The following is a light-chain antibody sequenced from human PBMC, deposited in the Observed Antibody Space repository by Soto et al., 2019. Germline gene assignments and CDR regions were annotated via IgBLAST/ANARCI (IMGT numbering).Light chain of an antibody. CDR2: GAS. J-gene: IGKJ1*01. CDR3: QQYNDWPRT. V-gene: IGKV3-15*01. Sequence: EIVMTQSPATLSVSPGERATLSCRASQSVSSDLVWYQHKLGQAPRLLMYGASTRATDIPARFSGSGSGTEFTLTINSLQSEDVAVYYCQQYNDWPRTFGPGTKVDIK. CDR1: QSVSSD.